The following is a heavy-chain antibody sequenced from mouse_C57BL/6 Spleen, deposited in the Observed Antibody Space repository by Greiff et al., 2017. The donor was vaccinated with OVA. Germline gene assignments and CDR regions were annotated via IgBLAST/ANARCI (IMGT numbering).Heavy chain of an antibody. CDR1: GFTFSSYA. D-gene: IGHD1-1*01. CDR2: ISDGGSYT. J-gene: IGHJ2*01. Sequence: EVQGVESGGGLVKPGGSLKLSCAASGFTFSSYAMSWVRQTPEKRLEWVATISDGGSYTYYTDNVKGRFTISRDNAKNNLYLQMSHLKSEDTAMYYCARDSFFDYWGQGTTLTVSS. CDR3: ARDSFFDY. V-gene: IGHV5-4*01.